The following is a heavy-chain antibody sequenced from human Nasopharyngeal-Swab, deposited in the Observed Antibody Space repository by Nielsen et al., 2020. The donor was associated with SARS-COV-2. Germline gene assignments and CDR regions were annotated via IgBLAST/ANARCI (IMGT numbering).Heavy chain of an antibody. J-gene: IGHJ4*02. CDR1: GFTFSDYA. CDR2: ISDSGGMT. V-gene: IGHV3-23*01. Sequence: GESLKISCAASGFTFSDYAMTWVRQAPGKGLEWVSIISDSGGMTKYADSVKGRFTISRDNSKNTLYLQMNSLRAEDTAVYYCAKEEYCSVRSCSYLDYWGQGTLVTVSS. CDR3: AKEEYCSVRSCSYLDY. D-gene: IGHD2-15*01.